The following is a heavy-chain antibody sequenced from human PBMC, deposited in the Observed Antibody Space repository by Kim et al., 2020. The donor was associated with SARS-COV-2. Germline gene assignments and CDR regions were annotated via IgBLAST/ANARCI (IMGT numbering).Heavy chain of an antibody. J-gene: IGHJ6*02. Sequence: NPAHKSRVTMSVDTSKTQCALKLGSVTAADTAVYYCARVSNWDYYYYGMDVWGQGTTVTVSS. V-gene: IGHV4-4*07. D-gene: IGHD3-16*01. CDR3: ARVSNWDYYYYGMDV.